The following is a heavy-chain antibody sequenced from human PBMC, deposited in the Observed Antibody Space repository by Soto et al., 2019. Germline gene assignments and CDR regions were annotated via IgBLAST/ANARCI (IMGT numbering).Heavy chain of an antibody. CDR3: ARDETVMYYDFWSGYLTAAFDY. J-gene: IGHJ4*02. D-gene: IGHD3-3*01. CDR2: IKQDGSEK. V-gene: IGHV3-7*01. Sequence: GGSLRLSCAASGFTFSSYWMSWVRQAPGKGLEWVANIKQDGSEKYYVDSVKGRFTISRDNAKNSLYLQMNSLRAEDTAVYYCARDETVMYYDFWSGYLTAAFDYWGQGTLVTVSS. CDR1: GFTFSSYW.